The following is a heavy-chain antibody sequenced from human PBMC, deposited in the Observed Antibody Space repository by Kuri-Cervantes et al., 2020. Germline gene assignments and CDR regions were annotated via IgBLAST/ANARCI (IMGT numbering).Heavy chain of an antibody. D-gene: IGHD4-17*01. V-gene: IGHV4-30-2*01. CDR2: IYHSGST. CDR3: ARERPRRSTVPRGAFDI. CDR1: GGSISSGGYS. Sequence: SETLSLTCAVSGGSISSGGYSWSRIRQPPGKGLEWIGYIYHSGSTYYNPSLKSRVTISVDTSENQFSLELSSVTAADTAVYYCARERPRRSTVPRGAFDIWGQGTMVTVSS. J-gene: IGHJ3*02.